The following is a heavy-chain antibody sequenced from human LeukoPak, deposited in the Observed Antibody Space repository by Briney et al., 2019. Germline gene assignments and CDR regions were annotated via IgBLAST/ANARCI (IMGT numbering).Heavy chain of an antibody. V-gene: IGHV3-30*02. D-gene: IGHD2-2*01. J-gene: IGHJ6*03. CDR3: AKDEYCSSTSCQYYYYYYMDV. Sequence: GGSLRLSCAASGFTFSSYGMHWVRQAPGKGLEWVAFIRYDGSNKYYADSVKGRFTISRDNSKNTLCLQMNSLRAEDTAVYYCAKDEYCSSTSCQYYYYYYMDVWGKGATVTVSS. CDR2: IRYDGSNK. CDR1: GFTFSSYG.